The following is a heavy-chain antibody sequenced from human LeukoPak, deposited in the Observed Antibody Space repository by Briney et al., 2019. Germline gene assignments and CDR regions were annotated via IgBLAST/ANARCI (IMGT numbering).Heavy chain of an antibody. D-gene: IGHD2-2*01. CDR3: TTDSGCSSTSCYRTYYYGMDV. J-gene: IGHJ6*02. CDR1: GFTFSNAW. V-gene: IGHV3-15*01. CDR2: IKSKTDGGTT. Sequence: PGGSLRLSCAASGFTFSNAWMSWVRQAPGKGLEWVGRIKSKTDGGTTDYAAPVKGRFTISRDDSKNTLYLQMNSLKTEDTAVYYCTTDSGCSSTSCYRTYYYGMDVWGQGTTVTVS.